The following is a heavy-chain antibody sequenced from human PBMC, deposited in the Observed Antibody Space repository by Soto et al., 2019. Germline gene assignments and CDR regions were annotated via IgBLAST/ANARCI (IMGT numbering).Heavy chain of an antibody. CDR2: IYYSGST. CDR3: ARGENRFLEWLLYQGSSTYYYYGMDV. Sequence: SETLSLTCTVSGGSISSSSYYWGWIRQPPGKGLEWIGSIYYSGSTYYNPSLRSRVTLSVDTSKNQFALRLSSVTAADTAVYYCARGENRFLEWLLYQGSSTYYYYGMDVWGQGTTVTVSS. CDR1: GGSISSSSYY. J-gene: IGHJ6*02. V-gene: IGHV4-39*01. D-gene: IGHD3-3*01.